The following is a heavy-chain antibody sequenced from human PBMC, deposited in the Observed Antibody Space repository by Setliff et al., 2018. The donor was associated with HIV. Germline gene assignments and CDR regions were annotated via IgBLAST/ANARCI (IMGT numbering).Heavy chain of an antibody. Sequence: GGSLRLSCAASGFTFSSYSMNRVRQTPGKGLEWISYISSSSNTIYYADSVKGRFTISRDNAKNSLYLQMNSLRAEDTAMYYCARALYRVKQQLVPHFFDYWGQGTLVTVSS. CDR1: GFTFSSYS. CDR3: ARALYRVKQQLVPHFFDY. CDR2: ISSSSNTI. J-gene: IGHJ4*02. D-gene: IGHD6-13*01. V-gene: IGHV3-48*01.